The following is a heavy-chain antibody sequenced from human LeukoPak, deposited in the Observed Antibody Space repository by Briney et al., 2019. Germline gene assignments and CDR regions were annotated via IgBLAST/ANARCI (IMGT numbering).Heavy chain of an antibody. D-gene: IGHD6-13*01. CDR3: ARTTEAHSWRTRYYDYYMDV. CDR2: INHSGST. CDR1: GGSFSGYY. J-gene: IGHJ6*03. Sequence: SETLSLTCAVYGGSFSGYYWSWIRQPPGKGLEWIGEINHSGSTNYNPSFKSRVTISVDTSKNQFSLKLSSVTAADTAVYYCARTTEAHSWRTRYYDYYMDVWGKGTTVTVSS. V-gene: IGHV4-34*01.